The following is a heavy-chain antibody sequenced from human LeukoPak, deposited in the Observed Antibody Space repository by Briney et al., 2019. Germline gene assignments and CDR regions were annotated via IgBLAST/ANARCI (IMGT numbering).Heavy chain of an antibody. J-gene: IGHJ4*02. D-gene: IGHD3-10*01. CDR3: AREKGRGVISPYYDC. CDR1: GFTFSSYS. V-gene: IGHV3-21*04. CDR2: ISSSSSYI. Sequence: PGGSLRLSCAASGFTFSSYSMNWVRQAPGKGLEWVSSISSSSSYIYYADSVKGRFTISRDTSKNTLSLQMSSLRVEDTAVYFCAREKGRGVISPYYDCWGQGTLVTVSS.